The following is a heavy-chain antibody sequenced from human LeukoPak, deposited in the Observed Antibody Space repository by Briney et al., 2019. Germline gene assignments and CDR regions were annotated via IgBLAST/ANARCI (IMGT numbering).Heavy chain of an antibody. CDR1: GFIFSSYC. Sequence: GGSLRLSCAASGFIFSSYCMSWVRQAPGKGLEGVANIKQDGSEKYYVDSVKGRFTISRDNAKNSLYLQMNSLRAEDTAVYYCARDREDTAMVVDYWGQGTLVTVSS. V-gene: IGHV3-7*01. D-gene: IGHD5-18*01. J-gene: IGHJ4*02. CDR3: ARDREDTAMVVDY. CDR2: IKQDGSEK.